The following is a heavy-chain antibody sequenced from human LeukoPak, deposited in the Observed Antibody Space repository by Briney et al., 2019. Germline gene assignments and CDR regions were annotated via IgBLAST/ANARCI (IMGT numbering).Heavy chain of an antibody. Sequence: GGSLRLSCAASGFTFDNYGMSWVRLAPGKGLEWVSGINWNGGSIGYAHSVKGRFTISRDNAKNSLYLQMNSLRAEDTAFYYCARETSAWGVSTHWGQGTLVTVSS. CDR3: ARETSAWGVSTH. D-gene: IGHD3-10*01. J-gene: IGHJ4*02. CDR2: INWNGGSI. CDR1: GFTFDNYG. V-gene: IGHV3-20*04.